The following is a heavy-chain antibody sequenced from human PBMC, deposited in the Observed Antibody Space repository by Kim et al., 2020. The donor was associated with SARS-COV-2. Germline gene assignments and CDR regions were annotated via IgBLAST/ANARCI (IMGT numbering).Heavy chain of an antibody. CDR2: ST. D-gene: IGHD3-22*01. V-gene: IGHV4-34*01. Sequence: STNDNPSLQSRLTISKDTSKNHLSLKLTSVTAADTAVYYCARGVITTGFDYWGQGTLVTVSS. CDR3: ARGVITTGFDY. J-gene: IGHJ4*02.